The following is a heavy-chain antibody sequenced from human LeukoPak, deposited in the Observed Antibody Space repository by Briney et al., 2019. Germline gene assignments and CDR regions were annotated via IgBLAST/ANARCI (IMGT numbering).Heavy chain of an antibody. Sequence: SQTLSLTCTVSGGSISSGGYYWSWIRQPAGKGLEWIGHIYTSGSTKYNPSLKSRVTISVDTSKNQFSLRLSSVTAADTAVYYCARSYTDYYDSSGLDFWGQGTLVTVSS. J-gene: IGHJ4*02. CDR3: ARSYTDYYDSSGLDF. D-gene: IGHD3-22*01. CDR1: GGSISSGGYY. CDR2: IYTSGST. V-gene: IGHV4-61*09.